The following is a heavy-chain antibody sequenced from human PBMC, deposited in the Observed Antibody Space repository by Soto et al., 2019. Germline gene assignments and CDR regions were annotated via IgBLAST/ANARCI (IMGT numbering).Heavy chain of an antibody. J-gene: IGHJ6*02. V-gene: IGHV4-30-4*01. Sequence: QVQLQESGPGLVKPSQTLSLTCTVSGGSISSGDYYWSWIRQPPGKGLEWIGYIYYSGSTYYNPSLKSRVTISVDPSKNQFSLKLSSVTAADTAVYYCARAVVVPAAMEDYYYGMDVWGQGTTVTVSS. CDR3: ARAVVVPAAMEDYYYGMDV. D-gene: IGHD2-2*01. CDR2: IYYSGST. CDR1: GGSISSGDYY.